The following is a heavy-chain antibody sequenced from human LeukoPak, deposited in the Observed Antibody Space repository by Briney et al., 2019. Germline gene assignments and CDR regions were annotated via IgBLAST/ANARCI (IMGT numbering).Heavy chain of an antibody. D-gene: IGHD3-22*01. J-gene: IGHJ4*02. CDR2: ISYDGSNK. V-gene: IGHV3-30*18. CDR1: GFTFSSYG. CDR3: AKDRDYYYDSSGYSPDY. Sequence: GGSLRLSCAASGFTFSSYGMHWVRQAPGKGLEWVAVISYDGSNKYYADSVKGRFTISRENSKNTLYLQMNSLRAEDTAVYYCAKDRDYYYDSSGYSPDYWGQGTLVTVSS.